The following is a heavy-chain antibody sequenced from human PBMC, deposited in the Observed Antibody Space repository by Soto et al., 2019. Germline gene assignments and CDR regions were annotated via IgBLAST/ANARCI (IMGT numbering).Heavy chain of an antibody. CDR2: MSGSGGST. V-gene: IGHV3-23*01. CDR1: GFTFSRYA. J-gene: IGHJ4*02. Sequence: EAQLLESGGVLVQPGGSLRLSCSAPGFTFSRYAMSWVRQAPGKWLEWVSAMSGSGGSTYYADSVKGRFTISRDNSKNTLKLKMNSLRAEDTAVYYCANRRGFDWLSYAFRVQGSLFTVSS. D-gene: IGHD3-9*01. CDR3: ANRRGFDWLSYAF.